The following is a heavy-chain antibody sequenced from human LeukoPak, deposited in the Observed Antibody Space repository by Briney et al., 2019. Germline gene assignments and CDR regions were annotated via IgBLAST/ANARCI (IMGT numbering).Heavy chain of an antibody. V-gene: IGHV4-4*07. Sequence: SETLSLTCTVSGDSINAKYWSWIRQSAGRGLEWIGRIYSSGSTNYNPSFKSRVIMSVDTSKNQFSLRLNSVSAADTAVYYCARDRGGWYGRWFDPWGQGILVTVSS. CDR1: GDSINAKY. CDR3: ARDRGGWYGRWFDP. CDR2: IYSSGST. D-gene: IGHD6-19*01. J-gene: IGHJ5*02.